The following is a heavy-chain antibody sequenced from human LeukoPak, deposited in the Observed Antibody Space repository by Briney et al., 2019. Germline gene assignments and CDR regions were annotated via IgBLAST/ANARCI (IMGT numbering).Heavy chain of an antibody. CDR3: ARVSAAGSSRYYYYYMDV. CDR2: ISSSSSYI. V-gene: IGHV3-21*01. CDR1: GFTFSSYS. J-gene: IGHJ6*03. D-gene: IGHD6-13*01. Sequence: TGGSLRLSCAASGFTFSSYSMNWVRQAPGKGLEWVSSISSSSSYIYYADSVKGRFTISRGNAKNSLYLQMNSLRAEDTAVYYCARVSAAGSSRYYYYYMDVWGKGTTVTVSS.